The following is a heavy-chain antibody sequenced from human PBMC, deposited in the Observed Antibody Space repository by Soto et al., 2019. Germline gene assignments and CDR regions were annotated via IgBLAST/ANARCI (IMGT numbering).Heavy chain of an antibody. CDR1: GFTFSSYV. CDR3: AKEMGDYYDSSGSWFDP. V-gene: IGHV3-23*01. J-gene: IGHJ5*02. CDR2: IGGSGGNT. D-gene: IGHD3-22*01. Sequence: GGSLRLSCTASGFTFSSYVMSWVRQARGQGLERVSVIGGSGGNTYYADSVKGRFTISRDNAKTTLFLQMNSLRAEDTALYFCAKEMGDYYDSSGSWFDPWGQGKLVTVSS.